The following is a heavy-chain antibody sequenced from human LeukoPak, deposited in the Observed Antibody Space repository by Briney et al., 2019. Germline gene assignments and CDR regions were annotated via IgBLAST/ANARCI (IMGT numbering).Heavy chain of an antibody. J-gene: IGHJ4*02. CDR1: GFTFPNYA. V-gene: IGHV3-30*04. CDR2: ISYDITGK. CDR3: ASGSSSSRVFDY. D-gene: IGHD6-6*01. Sequence: GGSLRLSCAASGFTFPNYAMSWVRQAPGKGLEWVALISYDITGKSYADSVKGRFTISRDNAKNSLYLQMNSLRAEDTAVYYCASGSSSSRVFDYWGQGTLVTVSS.